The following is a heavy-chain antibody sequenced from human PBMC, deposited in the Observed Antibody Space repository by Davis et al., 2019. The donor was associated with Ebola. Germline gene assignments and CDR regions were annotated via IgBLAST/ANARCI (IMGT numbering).Heavy chain of an antibody. Sequence: GESLKISCKGSGDSFTSYWIGWVRQMPGKGLEWMGIIYLADSDTRYSPSFQGQVTISADKSISTAYLQWSSLEASDTAMFYCARTGYYYGAFDIWGQGTMVTVSS. D-gene: IGHD3-22*01. V-gene: IGHV5-51*01. CDR1: GDSFTSYW. J-gene: IGHJ3*02. CDR2: IYLADSDT. CDR3: ARTGYYYGAFDI.